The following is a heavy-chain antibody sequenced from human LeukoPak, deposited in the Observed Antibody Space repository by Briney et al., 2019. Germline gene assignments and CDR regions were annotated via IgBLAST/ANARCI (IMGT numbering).Heavy chain of an antibody. CDR2: INPNSGGT. CDR3: ARGALVVVAAIGDY. J-gene: IGHJ4*02. V-gene: IGHV1-2*02. Sequence: ASVKVSCKAYGYTFTGYYMHWVRQAPGQGLEWMGWINPNSGGTNYAQKFQGRVTMTRDTSISTAYMELSRLRSDDTAVYYCARGALVVVAAIGDYWGQGTLVTVSS. D-gene: IGHD2-15*01. CDR1: GYTFTGYY.